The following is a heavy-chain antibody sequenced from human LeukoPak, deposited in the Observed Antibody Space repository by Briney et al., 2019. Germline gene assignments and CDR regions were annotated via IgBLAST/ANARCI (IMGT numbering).Heavy chain of an antibody. CDR3: ARRGLPDV. Sequence: PGGSLRLSCAASGFTFSTYWMSWVCQAPGKGLEWVVNIKQDGSEKYYVDSVKGRFTISRDNAKNSLYLQMNNLRVEDTAVYYCARRGLPDVWGKGTTVTVSS. CDR1: GFTFSTYW. V-gene: IGHV3-7*01. D-gene: IGHD2-15*01. CDR2: IKQDGSEK. J-gene: IGHJ6*03.